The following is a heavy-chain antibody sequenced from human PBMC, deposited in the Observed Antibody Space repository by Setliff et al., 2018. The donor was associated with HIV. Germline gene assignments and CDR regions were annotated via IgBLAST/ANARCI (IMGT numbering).Heavy chain of an antibody. V-gene: IGHV1-18*01. Sequence: GASVKVSCKASGYTFTSYAMHWVRQAPGQRLEWMGWINTYNGNTHYAQNLQGRVTMTTDTSTSTAYMELRSLRSDDTAVYYCVSPFSPPGPGGNCWGQGTLVTVS. CDR2: INTYNGNT. CDR1: GYTFTSYA. J-gene: IGHJ4*02. CDR3: VSPFSPPGPGGNC. D-gene: IGHD3-3*02.